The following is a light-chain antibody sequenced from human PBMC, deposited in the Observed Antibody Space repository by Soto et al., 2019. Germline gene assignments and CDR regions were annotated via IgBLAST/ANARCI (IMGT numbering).Light chain of an antibody. Sequence: IVMTQSPPTLSVSPGERATLSCRASQSVGNNLVWYQQKPGQSPRLLIYGASTRAAGIPDRISGSGSGTDFTLTISSREPEGFAVYYCQQSGHWPRPFGQGAKV. CDR2: GAS. CDR1: QSVGNN. CDR3: QQSGHWPRP. J-gene: IGKJ1*01. V-gene: IGKV3-15*01.